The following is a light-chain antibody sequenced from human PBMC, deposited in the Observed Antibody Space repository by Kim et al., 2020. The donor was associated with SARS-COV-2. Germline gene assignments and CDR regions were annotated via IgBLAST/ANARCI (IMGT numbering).Light chain of an antibody. CDR1: SGSIASNY. CDR3: QSYDSSLWV. CDR2: EDN. J-gene: IGLJ3*02. V-gene: IGLV6-57*03. Sequence: GKTVTISCTRSSGSIASNYVQWYQQRPGSAPDTVIYEDNQRPSGVPDRFSGSIDSSSNSASLTISGLKTEDEADYYCQSYDSSLWVFGGGTQLTVL.